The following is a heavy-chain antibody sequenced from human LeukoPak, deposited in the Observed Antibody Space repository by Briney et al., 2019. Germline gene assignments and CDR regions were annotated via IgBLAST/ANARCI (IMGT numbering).Heavy chain of an antibody. D-gene: IGHD3-10*01. CDR2: ISFDGTNK. Sequence: GGSLRLSCAAPGFTFSNYAMHWVRQAPGKGLEWVAVISFDGTNKYYANSVQGRFTISRDNSKNTLYLQMNSLGAEDTALYYCARDMYDNGWSSFDYWGQGTLVTVSS. CDR3: ARDMYDNGWSSFDY. CDR1: GFTFSNYA. V-gene: IGHV3-30-3*01. J-gene: IGHJ4*02.